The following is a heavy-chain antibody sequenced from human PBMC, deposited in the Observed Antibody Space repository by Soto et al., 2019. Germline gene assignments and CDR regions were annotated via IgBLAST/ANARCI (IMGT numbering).Heavy chain of an antibody. CDR1: GFTFSTYS. CDR2: SSSSSSII. V-gene: IGHV3-48*02. J-gene: IGHJ3*02. Sequence: EVQLVESGGGLVQPGGSLRLSCAASGFTFSTYSMNWVRQAPGKGLEWVSYSSSSSSIIYYADSVKGLFTISRDNAKNSLYLQMNSLRDEDTAVYYCAKDGTPNRSSSYRYFDMWGQGTMVTVSS. CDR3: AKDGTPNRSSSYRYFDM. D-gene: IGHD1-26*01.